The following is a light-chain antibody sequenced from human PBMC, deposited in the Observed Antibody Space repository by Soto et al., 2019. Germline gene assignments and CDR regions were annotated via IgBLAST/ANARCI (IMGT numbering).Light chain of an antibody. J-gene: IGKJ5*01. CDR1: QSVLYSSNNKNY. V-gene: IGKV4-1*01. CDR3: LQYYSTPIT. CDR2: WAS. Sequence: DIVMTQSPDSLAVSLGERATINCKSSQSVLYSSNNKNYLAWYQQKPGQPPKLLIYWASTRESGVPDRFSGSGSGTDFTLTISSLQAEDVAVYYCLQYYSTPITFGQGTRLEIK.